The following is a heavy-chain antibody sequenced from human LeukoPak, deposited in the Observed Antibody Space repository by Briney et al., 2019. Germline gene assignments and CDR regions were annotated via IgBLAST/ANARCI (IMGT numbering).Heavy chain of an antibody. Sequence: SQTLSLTCTVSGGSISSGSYYWSWIRQPAGKGLEWIGRIYTSGSTNYNPSLKSRVTISVDTSKNQFSLKLSSVTAADTAVYYCARTAYSSGVNMDYWGQGTLVTVSS. D-gene: IGHD6-19*01. CDR2: IYTSGST. CDR1: GGSISSGSYY. V-gene: IGHV4-61*02. CDR3: ARTAYSSGVNMDY. J-gene: IGHJ4*02.